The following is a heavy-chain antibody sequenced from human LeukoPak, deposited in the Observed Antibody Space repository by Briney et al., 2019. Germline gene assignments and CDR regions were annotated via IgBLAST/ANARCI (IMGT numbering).Heavy chain of an antibody. CDR1: GFTVSSNY. Sequence: GGSLRLSCLVSGFTVSSNYMSWVRQVPGKGLEWVSVIHSGGTTYYADSVKGRYTISRDNSKNMLYLQMNSLRAEDTAVYYCARDYRRVGAMDYWGQGTLVTVSS. J-gene: IGHJ4*02. CDR2: IHSGGTT. CDR3: ARDYRRVGAMDY. D-gene: IGHD1-26*01. V-gene: IGHV3-53*01.